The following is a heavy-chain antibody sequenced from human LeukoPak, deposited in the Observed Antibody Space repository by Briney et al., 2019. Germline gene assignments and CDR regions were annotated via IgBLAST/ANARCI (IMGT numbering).Heavy chain of an antibody. CDR1: GFTFSSYA. D-gene: IGHD6-13*01. V-gene: IGHV3-23*01. CDR3: ARHPGIAAAGIDY. Sequence: GGSLRLSCAASGFTFSSYAMSWVRQVPGKGLEWVSAISGSGGSTYYADSVKGRFTISRDNSKNTLYLQMNSLRAEDTAVYYCARHPGIAAAGIDYWGPGTLVTVSS. CDR2: ISGSGGST. J-gene: IGHJ4*02.